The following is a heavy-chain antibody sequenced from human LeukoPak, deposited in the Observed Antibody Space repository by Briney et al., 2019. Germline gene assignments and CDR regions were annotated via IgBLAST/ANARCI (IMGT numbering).Heavy chain of an antibody. Sequence: GGSLRLSCAASGFTVSSNYMSWVRQAPGKGLEWVSVIYSGGSTYYADSVKDRFTISRDNSKNTLYLQMNSLRAEDTAVYYCARDLGYYYGSGSYYNGLDYWGQGTLVTVSS. CDR1: GFTVSSNY. V-gene: IGHV3-66*01. CDR2: IYSGGST. CDR3: ARDLGYYYGSGSYYNGLDY. J-gene: IGHJ4*02. D-gene: IGHD3-10*01.